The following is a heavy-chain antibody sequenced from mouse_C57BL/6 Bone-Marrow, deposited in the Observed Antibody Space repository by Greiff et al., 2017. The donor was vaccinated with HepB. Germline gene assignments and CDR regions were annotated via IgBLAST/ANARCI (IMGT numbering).Heavy chain of an antibody. CDR1: GFTFSSYA. Sequence: EVKLVESGGGLVKPGGSLKLSCAASGFTFSSYAMSWVRQTPEKRLEWVATISDGGSYTYYPDNVKGRFTMSRDNAKNNLYLQMSHLKSEDTAMYYCAREDYYGSSYSAAWFAYWGQGTLVTVSA. CDR3: AREDYYGSSYSAAWFAY. CDR2: ISDGGSYT. D-gene: IGHD1-1*01. V-gene: IGHV5-4*01. J-gene: IGHJ3*01.